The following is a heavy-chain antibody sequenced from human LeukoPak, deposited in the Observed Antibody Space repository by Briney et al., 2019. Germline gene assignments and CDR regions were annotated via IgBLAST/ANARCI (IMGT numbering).Heavy chain of an antibody. J-gene: IGHJ5*02. CDR1: GFTFSNAW. D-gene: IGHD3-9*01. CDR2: IKSKTDGGTT. CDR3: TQSYFDFNWFDP. V-gene: IGHV3-15*01. Sequence: PGGSLRLSCAASGFTFSNAWMSWVRQAPGKGLEWVGRIKSKTDGGTTDYAAPVKGRFTISRDDSKNTLYPQMNSLKTEDTAVYYCTQSYFDFNWFDPWGQGTLVTVSS.